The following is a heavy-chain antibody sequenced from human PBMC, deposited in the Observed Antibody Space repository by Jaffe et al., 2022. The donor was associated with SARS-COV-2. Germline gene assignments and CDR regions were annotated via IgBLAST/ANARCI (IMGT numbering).Heavy chain of an antibody. Sequence: EVQLVESGGGVVQPGGSLRLSCAASGFTFDDYAMHWVRQAPGKGLEWVSLISGDGGSTYYADSVKGRFTISRDNSKNSLYLQMNSLRTEDTALYYCAKDMKVGATHDGAPYYYGMDVWGQGTTVTVSS. CDR2: ISGDGGST. CDR3: AKDMKVGATHDGAPYYYGMDV. J-gene: IGHJ6*02. D-gene: IGHD1-26*01. CDR1: GFTFDDYA. V-gene: IGHV3-43*02.